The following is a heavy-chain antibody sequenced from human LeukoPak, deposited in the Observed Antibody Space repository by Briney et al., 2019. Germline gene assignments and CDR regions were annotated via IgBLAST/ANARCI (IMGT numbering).Heavy chain of an antibody. J-gene: IGHJ4*02. V-gene: IGHV4-59*08. CDR3: ASLATSRLGTGYSAFDRDF. CDR1: GGSISGLY. Sequence: SETLSLTCTVSGGSISGLYWSWIRQPPGKGLEYIGYIFHGGSRNYNPSLKSRVTISVDTSRNQFSLKLSSVTAADTAVYYCASLATSRLGTGYSAFDRDFWGQGTLVTVSS. CDR2: IFHGGSR. D-gene: IGHD5-12*01.